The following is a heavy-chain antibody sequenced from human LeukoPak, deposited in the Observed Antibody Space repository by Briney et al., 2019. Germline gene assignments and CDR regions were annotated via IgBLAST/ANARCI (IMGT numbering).Heavy chain of an antibody. D-gene: IGHD3-10*01. Sequence: GGSLRLSCAASGFTFSSYWMSWVRQAPGKGLEWVANIKQDGSEKYYVDSVKGRFTISRDNAKNSLYLQMNSLRAEDTAVYYCARDRRNYAYYYGSGSPYGMDVWGQGTTVTVSS. J-gene: IGHJ6*02. CDR1: GFTFSSYW. CDR3: ARDRRNYAYYYGSGSPYGMDV. CDR2: IKQDGSEK. V-gene: IGHV3-7*01.